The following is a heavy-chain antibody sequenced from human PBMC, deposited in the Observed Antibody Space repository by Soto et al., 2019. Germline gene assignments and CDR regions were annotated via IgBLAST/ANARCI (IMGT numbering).Heavy chain of an antibody. V-gene: IGHV1-8*01. D-gene: IGHD6-13*01. Sequence: ASVKVSCKASGYTFTSYDINWVRQATGQGLEWMGWMNPNSGNTGYAQKFQGRVTMTRNTSISTAYMELSSLRSEDTAVYYCARGSRSSLSFDYWGQGTLVTVSS. J-gene: IGHJ4*02. CDR1: GYTFTSYD. CDR3: ARGSRSSLSFDY. CDR2: MNPNSGNT.